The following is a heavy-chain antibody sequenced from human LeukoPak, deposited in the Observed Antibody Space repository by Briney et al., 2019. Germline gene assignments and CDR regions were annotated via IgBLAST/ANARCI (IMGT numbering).Heavy chain of an antibody. CDR3: GRVYCSTTSCYDYYDYYMDV. Sequence: GSLRLSCAASGFRFDDYGMSWVRHVPGKGLEWVSGTNWDGASTGYADSVKGRFTISRDNVKNFLYLQMNSLRVEDTALYFCGRVYCSTTSCYDYYDYYMDVWGEGTTVTVSS. J-gene: IGHJ6*03. D-gene: IGHD2-2*01. CDR2: TNWDGAST. V-gene: IGHV3-20*04. CDR1: GFRFDDYG.